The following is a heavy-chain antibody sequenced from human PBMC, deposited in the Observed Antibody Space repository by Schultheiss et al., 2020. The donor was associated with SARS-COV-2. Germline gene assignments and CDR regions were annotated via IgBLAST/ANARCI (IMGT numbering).Heavy chain of an antibody. CDR3: ARGFDYYDSSGP. CDR2: IYTSGST. J-gene: IGHJ5*02. D-gene: IGHD3-22*01. Sequence: SQTLSLTCAVSGGSISSGGYSWSWIRQPAGKGLEWIGRIYTSGSTNYNPSLKSRVTISVDTSKNQFSLKLSSVTAADTAVYYCARGFDYYDSSGPWGQGTLVTVSS. V-gene: IGHV4-61*02. CDR1: GGSISSGGYS.